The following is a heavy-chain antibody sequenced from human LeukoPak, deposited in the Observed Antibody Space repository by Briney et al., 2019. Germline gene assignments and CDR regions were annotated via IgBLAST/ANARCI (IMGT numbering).Heavy chain of an antibody. CDR2: IYYSGST. Sequence: SETLSLACTVSGGYISSSSYYWGWIRQPPGKGLEWIGSIYYSGSTYYNPSLKSRVTISVDTSKNQFSLKLSSVTAADTAVYYCARGDGYNLREGFDWFEPFDYWGQGTLVTVSS. CDR3: ARGDGYNLREGFDWFEPFDY. D-gene: IGHD5-24*01. CDR1: GGYISSSSYY. J-gene: IGHJ4*02. V-gene: IGHV4-39*01.